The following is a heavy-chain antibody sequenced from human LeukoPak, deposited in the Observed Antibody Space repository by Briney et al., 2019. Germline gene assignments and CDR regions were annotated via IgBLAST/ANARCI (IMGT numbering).Heavy chain of an antibody. CDR1: GFTFSSYG. D-gene: IGHD4-17*01. V-gene: IGHV3-30*19. J-gene: IGHJ4*02. CDR3: AKDWRYYGDYVLSGTYHLFY. Sequence: PGGSLRLSCAASGFTFSSYGMHWVRQAPGKGLEWVAVISYDGSNKYYADSVKGRFTISRDNSKNTLYLQMNSLRAEDTAVYYCAKDWRYYGDYVLSGTYHLFYWGQGTLVTVSS. CDR2: ISYDGSNK.